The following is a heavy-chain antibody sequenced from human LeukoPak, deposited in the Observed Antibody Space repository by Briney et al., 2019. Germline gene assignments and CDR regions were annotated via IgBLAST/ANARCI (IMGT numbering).Heavy chain of an antibody. CDR2: IIPIFGTA. V-gene: IGHV1-69*01. J-gene: IGHJ4*02. Sequence: SVKVSCKASGGTFSSYAISWVRQAPGQGLEWMGGIIPIFGTANYAQKFQGRVTITVDESTSTAYMELSSLRSEDTAVYYCASFSGGSISIDYWGQGTLVTVSS. CDR1: GGTFSSYA. CDR3: ASFSGGSISIDY. D-gene: IGHD2-15*01.